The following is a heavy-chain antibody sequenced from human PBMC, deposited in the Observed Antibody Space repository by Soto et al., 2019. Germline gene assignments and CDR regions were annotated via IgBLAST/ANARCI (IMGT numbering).Heavy chain of an antibody. D-gene: IGHD6-19*01. V-gene: IGHV1-18*04. J-gene: IGHJ5*02. Sequence: GASVKVSCKASGYSFTSYGISWVRQAPGQGPEWMGWISGHNGNTNHPQSLQGRVTMTTDTSRNTAYMELRSLRSDDTAVYYCARGVGGSGLNWFDPWGQGTLVTVSS. CDR1: GYSFTSYG. CDR3: ARGVGGSGLNWFDP. CDR2: ISGHNGNT.